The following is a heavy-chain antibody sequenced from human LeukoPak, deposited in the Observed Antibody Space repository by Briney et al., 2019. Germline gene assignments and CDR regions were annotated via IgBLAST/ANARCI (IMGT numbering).Heavy chain of an antibody. CDR2: IFYSGST. CDR1: GGSISSYY. CDR3: ARGGYSSGFCGRSKLCPYYFDY. D-gene: IGHD2-15*01. Sequence: SETLSLTCTVSGGSISSYYWSWIRQPPGKGLEWIGYIFYSGSTNYSPSLKSRVTISVDTSKNQFSLKLSSVTAADTAVYYCARGGYSSGFCGRSKLCPYYFDYWGQGTLVTVSS. V-gene: IGHV4-59*12. J-gene: IGHJ4*02.